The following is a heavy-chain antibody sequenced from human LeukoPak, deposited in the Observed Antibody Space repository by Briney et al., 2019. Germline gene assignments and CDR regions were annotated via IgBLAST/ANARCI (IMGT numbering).Heavy chain of an antibody. J-gene: IGHJ4*02. Sequence: GGSLRLSCVASGFTFNNYAMTWVRQVPGKGLEWVSRNNSDGRSTTYADSVKGRLTISRDNAKNTLYLQMNSLRAEDTAVYYCARSFYESSGYYLGYWGQGTLVTVSS. CDR3: ARSFYESSGYYLGY. D-gene: IGHD3-22*01. V-gene: IGHV3-74*03. CDR2: NNSDGRST. CDR1: GFTFNNYA.